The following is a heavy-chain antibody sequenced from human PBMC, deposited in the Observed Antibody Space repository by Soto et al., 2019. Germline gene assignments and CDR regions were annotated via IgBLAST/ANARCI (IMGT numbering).Heavy chain of an antibody. D-gene: IGHD6-13*01. V-gene: IGHV4-34*01. J-gene: IGHJ6*02. CDR1: GGSFSGYY. Sequence: HVQLQQWGAGLWKPSETLSLTCAVYGGSFSGYYWSWIRQPPGKGLEWFGEINHSGINNYNPSLNSRATISVDTSKNQSSLQLSSFTAAYTAVYYRARAYSIAAACTRYYYSMDLWCHGTTVTVSS. CDR3: ARAYSIAAACTRYYYSMDL. CDR2: INHSGIN.